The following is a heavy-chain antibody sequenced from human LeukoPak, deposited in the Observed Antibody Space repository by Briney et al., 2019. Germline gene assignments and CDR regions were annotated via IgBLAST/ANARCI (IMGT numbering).Heavy chain of an antibody. CDR2: ISTSGST. Sequence: SETLSLTCNVSGGSIRGYYWSWIRQPAEKGLESIGHISTSGSTNYNPSLKSRVTMSVDTSKNQFSLKLSSVTAADTAVYYCARVRYSDSSVLTRKRSYYFDYWGQGTLVTVSS. V-gene: IGHV4-4*07. CDR3: ARVRYSDSSVLTRKRSYYFDY. CDR1: GGSIRGYY. J-gene: IGHJ4*02. D-gene: IGHD3-22*01.